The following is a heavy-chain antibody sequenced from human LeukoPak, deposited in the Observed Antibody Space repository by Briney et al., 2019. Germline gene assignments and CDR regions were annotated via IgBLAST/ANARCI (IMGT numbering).Heavy chain of an antibody. D-gene: IGHD2-2*03. CDR2: IYYSGST. CDR3: ARHGSTDYFDY. Sequence: SETLSLTCAVSGGSSSSINSYWGRIRQPPGKGLEWIGRIYYSGSTFYNPSLKSRVTISVDTSKNQFSLRLSSVTAADTAVYYCARHGSTDYFDYLGQGTLVTVSS. CDR1: GGSSSSINSY. J-gene: IGHJ4*02. V-gene: IGHV4-39*01.